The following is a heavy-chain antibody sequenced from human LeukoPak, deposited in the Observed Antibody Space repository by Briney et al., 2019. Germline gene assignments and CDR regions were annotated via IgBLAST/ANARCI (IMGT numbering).Heavy chain of an antibody. Sequence: PSETLSLTCTVPGGSISSHYWSWIRQPPGKGLEWIGYIYYSGSTNYTPSIKSRVTISVDTSKNQFSLKLSSVTAADTAVYYCARAPSSSWSYYYYYYYMDVWGKGTTVTVSS. CDR1: GGSISSHY. J-gene: IGHJ6*03. D-gene: IGHD6-13*01. CDR3: ARAPSSSWSYYYYYYYMDV. CDR2: IYYSGST. V-gene: IGHV4-59*11.